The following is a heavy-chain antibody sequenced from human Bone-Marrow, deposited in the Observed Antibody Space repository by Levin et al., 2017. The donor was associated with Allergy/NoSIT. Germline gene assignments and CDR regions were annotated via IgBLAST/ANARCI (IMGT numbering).Heavy chain of an antibody. D-gene: IGHD3-3*01. CDR1: GFTFSSYA. J-gene: IGHJ6*02. CDR2: ISGSGGST. V-gene: IGHV3-23*01. Sequence: GESLKISCAASGFTFSSYAMSWVRQAPGKGLEWVSAISGSGGSTYYADSVKGRFTISRDNSKNTLYLQMNSLRAEDTAVYYCAKDLVYDFWSGYYNYYYYGMDVWGQGTTVTVSS. CDR3: AKDLVYDFWSGYYNYYYYGMDV.